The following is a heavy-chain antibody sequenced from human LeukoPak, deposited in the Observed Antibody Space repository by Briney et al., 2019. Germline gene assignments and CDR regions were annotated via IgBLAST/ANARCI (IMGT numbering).Heavy chain of an antibody. CDR3: ARVKAYYDFWSGWNY. CDR2: INPNSGGT. CDR1: GYTFTGYY. Sequence: ASVKVSCKASGYTFTGYYMHWVRQAPGQGLEWMGWINPNSGGTNYAQKFQGRVTMTRDTSISTAYMELSRLRSGDTAVYYCARVKAYYDFWSGWNYWGQGTLVTVSS. V-gene: IGHV1-2*02. D-gene: IGHD3-3*01. J-gene: IGHJ4*02.